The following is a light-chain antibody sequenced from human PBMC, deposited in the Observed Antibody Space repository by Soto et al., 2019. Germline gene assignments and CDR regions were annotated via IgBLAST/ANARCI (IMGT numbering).Light chain of an antibody. CDR2: GAS. Sequence: ENVLTQSPGTLSLSPGQTATLSCRTSQSVSSRFFAWYQQKPGQAPRLLIYGASSRAAGIPDRFSGGGSGTDFTLTLNRLEPDDFAMYYCLLYGSSPLYTFGQGTTLEI. CDR3: LLYGSSPLYT. J-gene: IGKJ2*01. V-gene: IGKV3-20*01. CDR1: QSVSSRF.